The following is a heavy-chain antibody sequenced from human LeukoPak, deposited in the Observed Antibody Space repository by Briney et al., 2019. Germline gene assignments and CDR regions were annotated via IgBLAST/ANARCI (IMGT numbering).Heavy chain of an antibody. CDR2: TYYRSKWYN. Sequence: SQTLSLTCAISGDSVSSNSAAWNWIRQSPSRGLEWLGRTYYRSKWYNDYAVSVKSRITINPDTSKNQLSLQLNSVTPEDTAVYYCARVANAGSIAAAGPIDYWGQGTLVTVSS. CDR1: GDSVSSNSAA. CDR3: ARVANAGSIAAAGPIDY. D-gene: IGHD6-13*01. J-gene: IGHJ4*02. V-gene: IGHV6-1*01.